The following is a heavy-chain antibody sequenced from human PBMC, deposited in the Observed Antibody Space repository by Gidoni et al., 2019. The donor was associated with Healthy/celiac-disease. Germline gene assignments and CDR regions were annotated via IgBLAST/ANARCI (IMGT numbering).Heavy chain of an antibody. CDR1: GASISSSNW. D-gene: IGHD1-26*01. V-gene: IGHV4-4*02. CDR3: ARLSGSYMDRYFDY. Sequence: QVQLQESGPGLVNPSGTLSLTFSVSGASISSSNWWSWVRQPPGKGLEWVGEIYHSGSTNYNQSLKSRVTISVDKSKNQFSLKLSSVTAADTAVYYCARLSGSYMDRYFDYWGQGTLVTVSS. CDR2: IYHSGST. J-gene: IGHJ4*02.